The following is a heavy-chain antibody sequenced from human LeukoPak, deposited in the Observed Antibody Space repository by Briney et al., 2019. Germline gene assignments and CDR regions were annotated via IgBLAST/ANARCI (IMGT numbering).Heavy chain of an antibody. V-gene: IGHV4-59*01. CDR3: AREGGNYYDSSGSFDY. Sequence: PSETLSLTCTVSGGSISSYYWSWIRQPPGKGLEWIGYIYYSGSTNYNPSLKSRVTISVDTSKNQFSLKLSSVTAADTAVYYCAREGGNYYDSSGSFDYWGQGTLVTVSS. D-gene: IGHD3-22*01. CDR2: IYYSGST. CDR1: GGSISSYY. J-gene: IGHJ4*02.